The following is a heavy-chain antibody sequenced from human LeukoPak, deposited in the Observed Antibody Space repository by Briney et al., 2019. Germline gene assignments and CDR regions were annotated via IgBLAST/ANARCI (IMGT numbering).Heavy chain of an antibody. Sequence: PSETLSLTCTVSGDSIDSYYWSWIRQPPGKGLEWIGYIYYRGTTSYNPFLKSRVTISVDTSKNQFSLKLNSVTAADTAVYYCARAYGDYPDYWGQGTLVTVSS. CDR3: ARAYGDYPDY. CDR2: IYYRGTT. CDR1: GDSIDSYY. V-gene: IGHV4-59*12. J-gene: IGHJ4*02. D-gene: IGHD4-17*01.